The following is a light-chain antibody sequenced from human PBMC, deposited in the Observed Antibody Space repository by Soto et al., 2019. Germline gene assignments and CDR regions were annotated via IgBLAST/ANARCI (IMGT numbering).Light chain of an antibody. CDR3: SSYRRGSTPYV. V-gene: IGLV2-14*01. J-gene: IGLJ1*01. Sequence: QSALTQPASVSGSPGQSITISCTGTGSDIGSYNFVSWYQQHPGKAPKLIIFDVSSRPSGAFNRFSGSKSGNTASLTISGLQAEDEADYYCSSYRRGSTPYVFGTGTKVTVL. CDR2: DVS. CDR1: GSDIGSYNF.